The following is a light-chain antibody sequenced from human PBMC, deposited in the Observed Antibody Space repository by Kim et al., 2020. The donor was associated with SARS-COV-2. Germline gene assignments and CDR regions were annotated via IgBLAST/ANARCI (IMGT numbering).Light chain of an antibody. V-gene: IGLV1-44*01. CDR1: CAKFGSNT. CDR3: AAWDDNLQGVV. Sequence: GQRGTISFCGSCAKFGSNTGNWYQQLPVTAPKRPIYYNDQRPSGVPVRFSGSKSGTSASLAISGLQSEDEADYYCAAWDDNLQGVVFGGGTQLTVL. J-gene: IGLJ2*01. CDR2: YND.